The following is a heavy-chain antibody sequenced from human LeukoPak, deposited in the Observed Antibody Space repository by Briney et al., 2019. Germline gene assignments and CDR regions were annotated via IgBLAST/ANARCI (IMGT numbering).Heavy chain of an antibody. Sequence: PSETLSLTCTVSGGSISSSSYYWGWIRQPPGKGLEWIGSIYYSGSTYYNPSLKSRVTISVDTSKNQFSLKLSSVTAADTAVYYCARGIVRWDHSRVYYYYYMDVWGKGTTVTVSS. D-gene: IGHD2-8*01. CDR2: IYYSGST. CDR1: GGSISSSSYY. J-gene: IGHJ6*03. CDR3: ARGIVRWDHSRVYYYYYMDV. V-gene: IGHV4-39*01.